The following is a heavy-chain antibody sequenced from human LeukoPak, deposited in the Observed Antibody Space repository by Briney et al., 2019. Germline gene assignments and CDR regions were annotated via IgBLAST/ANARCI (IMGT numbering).Heavy chain of an antibody. Sequence: SETLSLTCTVSGGSISSSSYYWGWIRQPPGKGLEWIGSIYYSGSTYYNPSLKSRVTISVDTSKNQFSLKLSSVTAADTAVYYCARDPLYWFDPWGQGTRVTVSS. CDR3: ARDPLYWFDP. V-gene: IGHV4-39*07. CDR2: IYYSGST. CDR1: GGSISSSSYY. J-gene: IGHJ5*02.